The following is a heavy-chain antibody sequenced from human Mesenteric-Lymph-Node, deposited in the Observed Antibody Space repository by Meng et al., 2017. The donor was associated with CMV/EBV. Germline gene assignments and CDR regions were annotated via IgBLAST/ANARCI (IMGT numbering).Heavy chain of an antibody. Sequence: QVQFHLGGAGLLKPSETLSVTCAVYGGSFSGYYWNWIRQSPEKGLEWIGEINHSGSTTYNPSFTSRIIISVDTSTNQISLNMSSVTAADTAVYYCARGSSYDILTGYFDYWGQGALVTVSS. CDR3: ARGSSYDILTGYFDY. J-gene: IGHJ4*02. CDR2: INHSGST. D-gene: IGHD3-9*01. CDR1: GGSFSGYY. V-gene: IGHV4-34*01.